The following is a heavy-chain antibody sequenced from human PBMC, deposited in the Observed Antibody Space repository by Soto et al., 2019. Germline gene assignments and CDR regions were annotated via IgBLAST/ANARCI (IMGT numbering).Heavy chain of an antibody. CDR1: GYTFSHHG. D-gene: IGHD6-13*01. CDR3: AKDRPRLTQQFQDVS. V-gene: IGHV1-18*01. CDR2: ISAFTGAT. Sequence: QIQLVQSGAEVKPHGSSVKVSCKASGYTFSHHGFSCGRQAPGQGLEWMGWISAFTGATDYAQNFQGRLTMTTNTSTSTDYMELRSLRSDDTAVYYCAKDRPRLTQQFQDVSWGQGTLVTVSS. J-gene: IGHJ5*02.